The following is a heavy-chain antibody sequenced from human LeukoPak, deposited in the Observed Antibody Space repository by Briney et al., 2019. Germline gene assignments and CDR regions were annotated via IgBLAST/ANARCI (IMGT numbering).Heavy chain of an antibody. CDR2: INWNGGST. Sequence: GGSLRLSCAASGFTFDDYGMSWVRQAPGKGMEWVSGINWNGGSTGYADSVKGRFTISRDNAKNSLYLQMNSLRAEDTALYQCARSRDGYNTDAFDIWGQGTMVTVSS. V-gene: IGHV3-20*01. CDR1: GFTFDDYG. J-gene: IGHJ3*02. CDR3: ARSRDGYNTDAFDI. D-gene: IGHD5-18*01.